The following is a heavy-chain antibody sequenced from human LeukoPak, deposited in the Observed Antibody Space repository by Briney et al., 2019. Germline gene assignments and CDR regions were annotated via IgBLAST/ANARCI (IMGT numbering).Heavy chain of an antibody. CDR3: AKAGAPAFLTGYYISYYYYGMDV. J-gene: IGHJ6*02. CDR2: ISGSGGST. Sequence: PGGSLRLSCAASGFTFSSYAMSWVRQAPGKGLEWVSAISGSGGSTYYADSVKGRLTISRDNSKNTLYLQMNSLRAEDTAVYYCAKAGAPAFLTGYYISYYYYGMDVWGQGTTVTVSS. V-gene: IGHV3-23*01. CDR1: GFTFSSYA. D-gene: IGHD3-9*01.